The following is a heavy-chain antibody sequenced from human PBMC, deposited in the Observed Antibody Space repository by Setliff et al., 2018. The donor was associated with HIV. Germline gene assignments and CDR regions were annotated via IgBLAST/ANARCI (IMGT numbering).Heavy chain of an antibody. CDR3: ARAEGDAYNSLPYFDS. D-gene: IGHD1-1*01. CDR1: GGSMSRFY. V-gene: IGHV4-59*01. Sequence: SETLSLTCTVSGGSMSRFYWTWIRQPPGKGLEWIGFVYSTGSINYSPSFRGRLTISLDTSENQFSLHLTSVTAAGTAVYYCARAEGDAYNSLPYFDSWGPGALVTVSS. J-gene: IGHJ4*02. CDR2: VYSTGSI.